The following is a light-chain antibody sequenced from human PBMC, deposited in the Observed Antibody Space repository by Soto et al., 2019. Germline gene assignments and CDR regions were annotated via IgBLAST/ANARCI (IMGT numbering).Light chain of an antibody. CDR2: KAS. Sequence: DIQMTQSPSSLSASVGDRVTITCRASLPISTWLAWYQQKPGKAPKLLIYKASSLESGVPSRFSGSGSGTEFTLTISSLQPDDFATYYCQQYNSYWTFGQGTKVDIK. J-gene: IGKJ1*01. V-gene: IGKV1-5*03. CDR1: LPISTW. CDR3: QQYNSYWT.